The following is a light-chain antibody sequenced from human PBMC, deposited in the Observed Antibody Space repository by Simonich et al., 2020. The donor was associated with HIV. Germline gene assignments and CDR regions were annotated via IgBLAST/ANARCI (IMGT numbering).Light chain of an antibody. CDR3: QQYYSTPYT. V-gene: IGKV4-1*01. CDR2: WAS. Sequence: DIVMTQSPDSLAVSLGERATINCKSSQGVLYSSNTKNYLAWYQQQPGQPPKLLIYWASAREFGVPDRFSGSGSGTDFTLTISSLQTEDVALYYCQQYYSTPYTFGQGTKVEIK. J-gene: IGKJ2*01. CDR1: QGVLYSSNTKNY.